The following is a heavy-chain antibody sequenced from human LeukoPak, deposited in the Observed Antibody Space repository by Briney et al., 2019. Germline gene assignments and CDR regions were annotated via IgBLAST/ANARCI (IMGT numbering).Heavy chain of an antibody. V-gene: IGHV4-59*01. CDR2: IYCSGST. D-gene: IGHD3-10*01. Sequence: SETLSLTCTVSGGSISSYYWSWIRQPPGKGLEWIGYIYCSGSTNYNPSLKSRVTISVDTSKNQFFLKLSSVTAADTAVYYCARDAAVGEVDAFDIWGQGTMVTVSS. J-gene: IGHJ3*02. CDR3: ARDAAVGEVDAFDI. CDR1: GGSISSYY.